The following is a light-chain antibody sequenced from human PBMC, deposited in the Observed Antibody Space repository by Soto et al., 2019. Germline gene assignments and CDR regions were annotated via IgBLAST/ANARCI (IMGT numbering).Light chain of an antibody. CDR1: QTISSSC. J-gene: IGKJ3*01. CDR2: RAT. V-gene: IGKV3-20*01. Sequence: EIVLTQSPGTLSLSPGERATLSCRASQTISSSCLARYQQKPGQAPSLLIYRATRSAPGIPDRYSGSGSWTDFTLTISRLEPVDFAVSYCHPFGCSPLDTVGHGTKVEIK. CDR3: HPFGCSPLDT.